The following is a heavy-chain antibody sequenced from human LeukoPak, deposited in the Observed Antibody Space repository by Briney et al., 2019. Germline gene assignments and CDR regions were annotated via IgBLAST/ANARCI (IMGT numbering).Heavy chain of an antibody. D-gene: IGHD3-22*01. J-gene: IGHJ4*02. CDR1: GGSISSSSYF. CDR3: ARHYYDSSGFSYFDY. V-gene: IGHV4-39*01. Sequence: PSETLSLTCTVSGGSISSSSYFWGWIRQPPGKGLEWIGGIHHSGSTYYNPSLKSRVTISVDTSKNQFSLKLSSLTAADTAVYYCARHYYDSSGFSYFDYWGQGTLVTVSS. CDR2: IHHSGST.